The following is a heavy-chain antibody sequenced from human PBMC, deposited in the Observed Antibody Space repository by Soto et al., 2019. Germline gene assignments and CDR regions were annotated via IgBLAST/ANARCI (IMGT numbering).Heavy chain of an antibody. D-gene: IGHD2-15*01. CDR1: GLTFSGYA. CDR3: AKGGCSGGSCYPLDS. V-gene: IGHV3-23*01. Sequence: GGSLRLSCAASGLTFSGYAMIWVRRAPGKGLEWVSTISVGGGSSYFADSVKGRFIISRENSKNTLNLQMKSLRPDDTAVYYCAKGGCSGGSCYPLDSWGLGALVTVSS. J-gene: IGHJ4*02. CDR2: ISVGGGSS.